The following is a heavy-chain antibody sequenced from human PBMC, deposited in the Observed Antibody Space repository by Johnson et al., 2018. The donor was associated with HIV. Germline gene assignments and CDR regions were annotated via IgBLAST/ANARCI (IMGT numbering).Heavy chain of an antibody. D-gene: IGHD6-19*01. CDR1: EFTVTNYA. J-gene: IGHJ3*02. CDR2: IYSGGST. V-gene: IGHV3-NL1*01. CDR3: AVIAVAGGGAFDI. Sequence: QVQLVEFGGGAVQPGRSLRLYCAVSEFTVTNYAMHWVRLAPGKGLQWVAVIYSGGSTYYADSVKGRFTISRDNSKNTLDLQMNSLRAEDTALYYCAVIAVAGGGAFDIWGQGTMVTVSS.